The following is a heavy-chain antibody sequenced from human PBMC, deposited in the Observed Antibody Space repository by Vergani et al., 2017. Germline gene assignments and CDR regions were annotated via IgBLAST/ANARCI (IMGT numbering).Heavy chain of an antibody. CDR2: IWYDGSNK. CDR1: GFTFSSYG. Sequence: QVQLVESGGGVVQPGRSLRLSCAASGFTFSSYGMHWVRQAPGKGLEWVAVIWYDGSNKYYADSVKGRFTISRDNSKNTLYLQMNSLRAEDTAVYYCARDGGQKAYYFDYWSQGTLVTVSS. D-gene: IGHD3-16*01. V-gene: IGHV3-33*01. J-gene: IGHJ4*02. CDR3: ARDGGQKAYYFDY.